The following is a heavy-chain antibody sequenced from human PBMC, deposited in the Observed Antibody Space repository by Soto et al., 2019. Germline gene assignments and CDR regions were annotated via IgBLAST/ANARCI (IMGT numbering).Heavy chain of an antibody. V-gene: IGHV3-23*01. J-gene: IGHJ3*02. CDR1: GFTFYSYA. D-gene: IGHD1-20*01. CDR3: VKDRMAYNSVWDPFDI. Sequence: PGGSLRLSCAASGFTFYSYAMSWVRQAPGKGLEWVSTIGSVGGDTYYADSVKGRFTISRDDSMNTLLLQMNSLRAEDTAVYYCVKDRMAYNSVWDPFDIWGQGTMVTVSS. CDR2: IGSVGGDT.